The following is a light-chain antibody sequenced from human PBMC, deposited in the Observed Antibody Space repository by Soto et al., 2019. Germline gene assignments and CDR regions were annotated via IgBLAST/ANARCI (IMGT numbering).Light chain of an antibody. Sequence: IVMTQSPATLSVSPGDRVTLSCRASQSVSSDLAWYQQRPGQAPRLLIYGASTRATGIPARFSGTGSGTEFTLTISSLQPEDVAAYYCQKYNSAPLTFGGGTKVEIK. J-gene: IGKJ4*01. CDR1: QSVSSD. CDR2: GAS. V-gene: IGKV3-15*01. CDR3: QKYNSAPLT.